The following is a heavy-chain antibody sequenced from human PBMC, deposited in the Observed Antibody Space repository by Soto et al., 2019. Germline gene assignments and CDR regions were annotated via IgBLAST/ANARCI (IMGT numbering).Heavy chain of an antibody. Sequence: QVQLQESGPGLVKPSQTLSLTCTVSGGSISSGGYYWSWIRQHPGKGLEWIGYIYYSGSTYYNPSLQSRVTISVDTSKNQFSLKLNSMTAADTAVYYCARGPDSSHWYFDLWGRGTLVTVSS. CDR1: GGSISSGGYY. J-gene: IGHJ2*01. V-gene: IGHV4-31*03. CDR3: ARGPDSSHWYFDL. CDR2: IYYSGST. D-gene: IGHD3-3*01.